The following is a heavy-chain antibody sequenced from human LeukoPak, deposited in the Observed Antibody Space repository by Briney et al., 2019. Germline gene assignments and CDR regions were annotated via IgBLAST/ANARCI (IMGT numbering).Heavy chain of an antibody. Sequence: ASVKVSCKASGYTFTSYDINWVRQATGQGLEWMGWMNPNSGNTGYAQKFQGRVTITRNTSISTAYMVLSSLRSEDTAVYYCARFEGYQLLGFDPWGQGTLVTVSS. D-gene: IGHD2-2*01. CDR2: MNPNSGNT. CDR1: GYTFTSYD. J-gene: IGHJ5*02. CDR3: ARFEGYQLLGFDP. V-gene: IGHV1-8*03.